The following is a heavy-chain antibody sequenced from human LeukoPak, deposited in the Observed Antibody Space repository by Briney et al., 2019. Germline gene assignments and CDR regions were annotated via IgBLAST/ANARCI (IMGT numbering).Heavy chain of an antibody. Sequence: GGSLRLSCAASGFTFSDHYMDWVRQAPGRGLEWVARTRNKANSHTTEYAASVKGRFTISRDDSKNSLYLQMNSLRAEDTAVYYCARGTGSYILQYTVPSDYWAREPWSPSPQ. CDR3: ARGTGSYILQYTVPSDY. D-gene: IGHD3-10*01. CDR2: TRNKANSHTT. CDR1: GFTFSDHY. J-gene: IGHJ4*02. V-gene: IGHV3-72*01.